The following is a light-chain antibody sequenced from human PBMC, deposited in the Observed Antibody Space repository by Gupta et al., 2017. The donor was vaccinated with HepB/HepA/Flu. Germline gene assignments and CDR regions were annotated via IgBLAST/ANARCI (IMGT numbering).Light chain of an antibody. CDR2: QDS. Sequence: TQSPSEPASPRQTASITCSGDKFGDTYAGWYQQKLGQSTVLVIYQDSKRPARFPGRCSGSSTESTATLTISRTQDMDEGDYDCQAWDISTMVFGGGTKLTVL. CDR1: KFGDTY. CDR3: QAWDISTMV. J-gene: IGLJ2*01. V-gene: IGLV3-1*01.